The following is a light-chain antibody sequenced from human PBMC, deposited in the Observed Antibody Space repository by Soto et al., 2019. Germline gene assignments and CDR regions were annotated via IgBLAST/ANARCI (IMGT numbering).Light chain of an antibody. J-gene: IGKJ4*01. CDR2: GAS. V-gene: IGKV3-20*01. CDR3: QQYGGSPLVT. Sequence: EIVLTQSPGTLSLSPGERATLSCRASQTVNSDYVAWYQQKPGQAPRLLISGASNRATGIPDRFSGSGSGTDFILTISRLEPEDFAMYYCQQYGGSPLVTFGGGTKVVIK. CDR1: QTVNSDY.